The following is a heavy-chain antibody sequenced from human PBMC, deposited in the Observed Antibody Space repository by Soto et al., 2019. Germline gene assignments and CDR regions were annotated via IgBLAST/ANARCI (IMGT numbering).Heavy chain of an antibody. D-gene: IGHD4-17*01. Sequence: PGGSLRLSCAASGFTFSSYAMKWVRQAPGKGLEWVSLIGESGTPTYYADSVKGRFTISRDNSNNTLNLQMNSLRAEDTAIYYCAKDRGTTVVTPGNFDYWGRGTLVTVSS. V-gene: IGHV3-23*01. J-gene: IGHJ4*02. CDR3: AKDRGTTVVTPGNFDY. CDR2: IGESGTPT. CDR1: GFTFSSYA.